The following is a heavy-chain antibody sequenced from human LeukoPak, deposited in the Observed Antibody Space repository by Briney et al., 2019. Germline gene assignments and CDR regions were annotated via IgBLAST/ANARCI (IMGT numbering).Heavy chain of an antibody. CDR3: ARDLVGITIFGGYYMDV. J-gene: IGHJ6*03. Sequence: ASVKVSCKASGHTFIGYYLHWVRQAPGQGLEWMGWINPNSGGTNYAQKFQGRVTMTRDTSISTAYMELSRLRSDDTAVYYCARDLVGITIFGGYYMDVWGKGTTVTVSS. CDR2: INPNSGGT. D-gene: IGHD3-3*01. CDR1: GHTFIGYY. V-gene: IGHV1-2*02.